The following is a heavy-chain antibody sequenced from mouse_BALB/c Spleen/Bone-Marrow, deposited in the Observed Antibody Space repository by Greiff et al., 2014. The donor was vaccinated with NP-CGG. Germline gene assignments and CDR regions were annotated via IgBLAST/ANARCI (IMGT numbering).Heavy chain of an antibody. CDR2: INSGGSYT. J-gene: IGHJ4*01. CDR1: GFTFSNYG. D-gene: IGHD2-3*01. V-gene: IGHV5-6*02. Sequence: DVMLVESGGDLVKPGGSLKLSCAASGFTFSNYGMSWVRQTPDKRLEWVATINSGGSYTYYPDSVKGRFTISRDNAKNTLYLQMSSLKSEDTAMYYCARRDGGPMDYWGQGTSVTVSS. CDR3: ARRDGGPMDY.